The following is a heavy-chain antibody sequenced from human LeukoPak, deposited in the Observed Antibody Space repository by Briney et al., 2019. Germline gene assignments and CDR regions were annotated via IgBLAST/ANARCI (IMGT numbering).Heavy chain of an antibody. D-gene: IGHD1-26*01. CDR1: GFTFSSYS. J-gene: IGHJ4*02. CDR2: ISSSSSTI. V-gene: IGHV3-48*04. Sequence: GGSLRLSCAASGFTFSSYSMNWVRQAPGKGLEWVSYISSSSSTIYYADSVKGRFTISRDNAKDTLYLQMNSLRAEDTAVYYCAQGGSPGAFDYWGQGTLVTVSS. CDR3: AQGGSPGAFDY.